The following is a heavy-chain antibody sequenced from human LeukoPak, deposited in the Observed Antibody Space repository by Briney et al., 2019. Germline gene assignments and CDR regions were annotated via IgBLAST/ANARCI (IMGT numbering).Heavy chain of an antibody. J-gene: IGHJ4*02. D-gene: IGHD3-16*01. CDR2: IRYDGSSK. V-gene: IGHV3-30*02. CDR1: GFTFSSYG. CDR3: AKVMITFGGVPLDY. Sequence: GGSLRLSCAASGFTFSSYGMHWVRQAPGKGLEWVAFIRYDGSSKYYADSVKGRFTISRDNSKNTLYLQMNSLRAEDTAVYYCAKVMITFGGVPLDYWGQGTLVTVSS.